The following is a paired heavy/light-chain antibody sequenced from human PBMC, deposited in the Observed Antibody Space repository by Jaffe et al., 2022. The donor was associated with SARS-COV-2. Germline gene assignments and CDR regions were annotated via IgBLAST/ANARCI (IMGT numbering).Light chain of an antibody. Sequence: SSELTQDPTVSVALGQTVTITCQGDSLRSYSATWYQQKPGQAPLLVIYGTNNRPSGIPDRFSGSSSGNTGSLTITGAQAEDEADYYCNSRDNNGNPWVFGGGTKLTVL. CDR1: SLRSYS. J-gene: IGLJ3*02. CDR2: GTN. V-gene: IGLV3-19*01. CDR3: NSRDNNGNPWV.
Heavy chain of an antibody. J-gene: IGHJ4*02. CDR3: AKLEWIGEKHYFDY. Sequence: EVQLLESGGGLAQPGGSLRLSCSASGFTFSSYAMTWVRQAPGKGLEWISAISGSRGSTNYADSVKGRFTISRDNSKNSLYLEMSSLRAEDTAVYYCAKLEWIGEKHYFDYWGQGTQVIVSS. CDR2: ISGSRGST. D-gene: IGHD3-3*01. CDR1: GFTFSSYA. V-gene: IGHV3-23*01.